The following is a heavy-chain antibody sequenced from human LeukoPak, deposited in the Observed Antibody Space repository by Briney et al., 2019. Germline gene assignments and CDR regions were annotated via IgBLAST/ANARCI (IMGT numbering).Heavy chain of an antibody. CDR3: VSEDCSGGSCYLDY. D-gene: IGHD2-15*01. Sequence: GGSLRLSCAASGFTFSSYWMSWVRQAPGKGLEWVSNIKQDGSEKYYVDSVKGRFTISRDNAKNSLYLQMNSLRAEDTAVYYFVSEDCSGGSCYLDYWGQGPLVTVSS. CDR1: GFTFSSYW. J-gene: IGHJ4*02. V-gene: IGHV3-7*01. CDR2: IKQDGSEK.